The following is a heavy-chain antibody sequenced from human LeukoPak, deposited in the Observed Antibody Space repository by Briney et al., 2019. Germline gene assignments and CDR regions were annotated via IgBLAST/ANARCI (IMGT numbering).Heavy chain of an antibody. Sequence: KSGGSLRLSCAASGFTFSSYSMNWVRQAPGKGLEWVSSISSSSSSIYYADSVKGRFTISRDNAKNSLYLQMNSLRAEDTAVYYCARAGGDIVETVTMGSYWGQGTLVTVSS. CDR1: GFTFSSYS. V-gene: IGHV3-21*01. D-gene: IGHD5-18*01. CDR2: ISSSSSSI. CDR3: ARAGGDIVETVTMGSY. J-gene: IGHJ4*02.